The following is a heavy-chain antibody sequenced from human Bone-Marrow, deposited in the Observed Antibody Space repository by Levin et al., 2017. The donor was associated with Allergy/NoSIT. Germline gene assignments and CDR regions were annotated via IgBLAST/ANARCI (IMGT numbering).Heavy chain of an antibody. J-gene: IGHJ5*02. CDR3: ARVRIYYYGSGRSPPEP. D-gene: IGHD3-10*01. CDR1: GGSFSGYY. Sequence: SETLSLTCAVYGGSFSGYYWSWIRQPPGKGLEWIGEINHSGSTNYNPSLKSRVTISVDTSKNQFSLKLSSVTAADTAVYYCARVRIYYYGSGRSPPEPWGQGTLVTVSS. CDR2: INHSGST. V-gene: IGHV4-34*01.